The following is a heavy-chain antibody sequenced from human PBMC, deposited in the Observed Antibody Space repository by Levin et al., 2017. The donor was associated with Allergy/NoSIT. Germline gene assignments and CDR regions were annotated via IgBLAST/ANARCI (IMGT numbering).Heavy chain of an antibody. J-gene: IGHJ4*02. Sequence: GGSLRLSCAASGFTFSTYAMSWVRQAPGKGLEWVSVISAGLVFPPSSSSFPFRFTISRDNSKDTLYLQMNSLTAEDTAVYYCAKAGSSWYIEIDHWGQGTLVTVSS. D-gene: IGHD6-13*01. CDR1: GFTFSTYA. CDR2: ISAGLVFPP. V-gene: IGHV3-23*01. CDR3: AKAGSSWYIEIDH.